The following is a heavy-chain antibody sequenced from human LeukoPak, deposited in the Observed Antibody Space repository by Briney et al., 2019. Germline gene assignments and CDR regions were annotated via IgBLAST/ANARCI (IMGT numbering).Heavy chain of an antibody. CDR2: IRYDGSNK. Sequence: PGGSLRLSCAASKFIFSNYGMHWVRQAPGKGLEWVAFIRYDGSNKYYADSVKGRFTISRDNSKNTLYLQMNSLRAEDTAVYYCAKDARLPGDFDYWGQGTLVTVSS. V-gene: IGHV3-30*02. CDR1: KFIFSNYG. J-gene: IGHJ4*02. CDR3: AKDARLPGDFDY. D-gene: IGHD2-15*01.